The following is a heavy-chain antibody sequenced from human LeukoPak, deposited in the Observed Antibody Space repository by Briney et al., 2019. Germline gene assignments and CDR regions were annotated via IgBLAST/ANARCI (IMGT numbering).Heavy chain of an antibody. CDR3: ARDFSSVHRGEVSYH. CDR2: ISAYNGNT. Sequence: ASVKVSCKASGYTFTNYGISWVRQAPGQGLEWMGWISAYNGNTNSAQKFQGRVTMTTDTSTNTAYMELRSLRSDDTAVYYCARDFSSVHRGEVSYHWGQGTLVTVFS. V-gene: IGHV1-18*01. D-gene: IGHD3-10*01. CDR1: GYTFTNYG. J-gene: IGHJ5*02.